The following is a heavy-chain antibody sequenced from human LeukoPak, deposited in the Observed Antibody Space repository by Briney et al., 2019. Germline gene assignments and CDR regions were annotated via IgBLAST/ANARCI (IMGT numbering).Heavy chain of an antibody. CDR2: MNPNSGNT. Sequence: ASVKVSCKASGYTFTSYDINWVRQATGQGLEWMGWMNPNSGNTGYAQKFQGRVTMTRNTSISTAYMELSSLRSEDTAVYYCARASTYYDFWSGYQPTYYFDYWGQGTLVTVSS. J-gene: IGHJ4*02. D-gene: IGHD3-3*01. V-gene: IGHV1-8*01. CDR3: ARASTYYDFWSGYQPTYYFDY. CDR1: GYTFTSYD.